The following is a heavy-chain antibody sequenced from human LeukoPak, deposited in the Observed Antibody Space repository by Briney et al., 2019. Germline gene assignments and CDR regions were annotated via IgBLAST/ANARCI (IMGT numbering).Heavy chain of an antibody. D-gene: IGHD3-10*01. CDR3: TASPGYYYGSGSYDY. Sequence: GGSLRLSCAASGFTVSSNYMSWVRQAPGKGLEWVSVIYSGGSTYYADSVKGRFTISRDNSKNTLYLQMNSLKTEDTAVYYCTASPGYYYGSGSYDYWGQGTLVTVSS. J-gene: IGHJ4*02. V-gene: IGHV3-53*01. CDR2: IYSGGST. CDR1: GFTVSSNY.